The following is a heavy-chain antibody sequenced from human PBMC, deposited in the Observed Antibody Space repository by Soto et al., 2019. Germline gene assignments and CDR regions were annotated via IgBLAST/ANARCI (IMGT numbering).Heavy chain of an antibody. V-gene: IGHV3-7*03. Sequence: EVQLEESGGVLVQPGGSLRLSCAASGFTLSAYWMTWVRQAPGNGLEWVANINRDGSKKSYLDSVRGRFTISRDNVGNSLYLQMDSLRADDTALYYCARDVSPGSSSVYLDAFDIWGQGTMVTVSS. CDR3: ARDVSPGSSSVYLDAFDI. D-gene: IGHD6-13*01. J-gene: IGHJ3*02. CDR1: GFTLSAYW. CDR2: INRDGSKK.